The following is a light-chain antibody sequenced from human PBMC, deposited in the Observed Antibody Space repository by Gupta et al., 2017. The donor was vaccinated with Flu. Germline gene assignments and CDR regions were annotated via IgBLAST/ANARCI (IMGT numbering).Light chain of an antibody. J-gene: IGKJ1*01. V-gene: IGKV2-30*01. CDR2: LVT. CDR3: MQGEHWPWT. CDR1: QGLVYSDGNTY. Sequence: DAVMTQSPLFLAVTLGQPASISCRSSQGLVYSDGNTYLHWFQQRPGQSPRRLIYLVTKRDSGVPDRFSGSGSGTDFTLKISRVEADDVGVYCCMQGEHWPWTFGQGTKLEIK.